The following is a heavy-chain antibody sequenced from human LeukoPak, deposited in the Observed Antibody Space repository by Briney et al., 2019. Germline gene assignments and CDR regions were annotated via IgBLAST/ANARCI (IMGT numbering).Heavy chain of an antibody. J-gene: IGHJ3*02. Sequence: ASVKVFCKASAYSLTDHYVHWVRQAPGEGLEWMGWISPNTGGTIYAQKFQGRVTMTRDTSIITAYMELSKLRSDDTAFYYCAREVGSGTFDIWGQGTMVTVSS. CDR2: ISPNTGGT. CDR1: AYSLTDHY. V-gene: IGHV1-2*02. D-gene: IGHD6-25*01. CDR3: AREVGSGTFDI.